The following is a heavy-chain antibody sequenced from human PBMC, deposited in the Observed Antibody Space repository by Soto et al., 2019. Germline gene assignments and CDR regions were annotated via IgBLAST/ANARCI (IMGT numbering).Heavy chain of an antibody. Sequence: FGPTLVNPTQTLTLTCTFSGFSLSTNGMRVSWIRQPPGKALEWLARIDWDDDKFYDTSLKSRLTISKDTSKNQVVLTMTNVDPVDTATYYCARIRTSSSGWFVFDYWGHGTLVTVSS. CDR1: GFSLSTNGMR. CDR2: IDWDDDK. CDR3: ARIRTSSSGWFVFDY. V-gene: IGHV2-70*04. J-gene: IGHJ4*01. D-gene: IGHD6-19*01.